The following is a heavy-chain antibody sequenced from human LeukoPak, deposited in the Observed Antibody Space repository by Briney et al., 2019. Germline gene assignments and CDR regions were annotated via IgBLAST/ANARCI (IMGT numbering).Heavy chain of an antibody. CDR3: ARGGKRGKISYTYYYMDV. CDR2: FSGSTGST. Sequence: GGSLRLSCAASGFTFSSYGMSWVRQAPGKGLEWVAGFSGSTGSTHYADSVKGRFTISRDNSRDTLSLQMNSLRGADTAVYYCARGGKRGKISYTYYYMDVWGKGTTVTVSS. J-gene: IGHJ6*03. D-gene: IGHD2-2*02. V-gene: IGHV3-23*01. CDR1: GFTFSSYG.